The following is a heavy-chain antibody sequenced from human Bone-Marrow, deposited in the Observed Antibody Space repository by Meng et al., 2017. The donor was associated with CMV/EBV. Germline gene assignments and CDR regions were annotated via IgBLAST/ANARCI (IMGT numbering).Heavy chain of an antibody. Sequence: SETLSLTCAVYGGSFSGYYWSWIRQPPGKGLEWIGYIYYSGSTNYNPSLKSRVTISVDTSKNQFSLKLSSVTAADTAVYYCARVYVGDYDFWSGYWDYYFDYWGQGTLVTVSS. V-gene: IGHV4-59*01. CDR2: IYYSGST. D-gene: IGHD3-3*01. CDR3: ARVYVGDYDFWSGYWDYYFDY. J-gene: IGHJ4*02. CDR1: GGSFSGYY.